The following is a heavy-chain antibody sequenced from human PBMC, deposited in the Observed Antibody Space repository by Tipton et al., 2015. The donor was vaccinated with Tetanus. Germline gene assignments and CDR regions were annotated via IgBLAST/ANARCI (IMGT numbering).Heavy chain of an antibody. D-gene: IGHD4-17*01. V-gene: IGHV4-34*01. CDR3: AKHGDRDTIGLHFDY. J-gene: IGHJ4*02. CDR2: VHHSGST. Sequence: TLSLTCAVYGGSFSGHYWSWMRQPPGKGLEWIGEVHHSGSTKYNPSLKSRVTILADTSKDQFSLRLSSVTAADTALYYCAKHGDRDTIGLHFDYWTQGTLVTVSS. CDR1: GGSFSGHY.